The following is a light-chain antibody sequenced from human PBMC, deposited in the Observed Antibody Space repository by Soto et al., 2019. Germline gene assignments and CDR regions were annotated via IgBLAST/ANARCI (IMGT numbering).Light chain of an antibody. J-gene: IGLJ2*01. CDR1: KLGDKY. CDR3: QAWDSSLGV. V-gene: IGLV3-1*01. CDR2: QDS. Sequence: SYELTQPPSVSVSPGQTASITCSGDKLGDKYARWYQQKPGQSPVLVIYQDSKRPSGIPERFSGSNSGNTATLTIRGTQAMDEADYFCQAWDSSLGVFGGGTKLTVL.